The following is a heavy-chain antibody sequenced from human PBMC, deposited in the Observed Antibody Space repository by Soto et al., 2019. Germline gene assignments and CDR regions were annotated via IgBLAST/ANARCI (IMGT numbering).Heavy chain of an antibody. J-gene: IGHJ6*02. V-gene: IGHV1-8*01. Sequence: QVQLVQSGAEVKKPGASVKVSCKASGYTFTSYDINWVRQATGQGLEWMGWMNPNSGNTGYAQKFQGRVTMTRNTSISTADMELSSLRSEDTAVYYCARESVVRGFRDYYGMDVWGQGTTVTVSS. CDR3: ARESVVRGFRDYYGMDV. CDR1: GYTFTSYD. CDR2: MNPNSGNT. D-gene: IGHD3-10*01.